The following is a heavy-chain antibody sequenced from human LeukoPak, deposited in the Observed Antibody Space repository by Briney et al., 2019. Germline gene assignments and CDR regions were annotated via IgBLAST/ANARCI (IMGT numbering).Heavy chain of an antibody. CDR3: ANGPVIAARPPFDY. Sequence: PGGSLRLSCAASGFTVSSNYMSWVRQAPGKGLEWVSVIYSGGSTYYADSAKGRFTISRDNSKNTLYLQMNSLRAEDTAVYYCANGPVIAARPPFDYWGQGTLVTVSS. CDR1: GFTVSSNY. J-gene: IGHJ4*02. D-gene: IGHD6-6*01. V-gene: IGHV3-53*05. CDR2: IYSGGST.